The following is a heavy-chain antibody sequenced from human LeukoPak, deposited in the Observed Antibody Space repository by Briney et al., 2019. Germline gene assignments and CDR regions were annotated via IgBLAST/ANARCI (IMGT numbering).Heavy chain of an antibody. J-gene: IGHJ4*02. CDR2: IYYSGST. D-gene: IGHD1-26*01. Sequence: SQTLSLTCTVSGGSISSGGYYWSWIRQHPGKGLEWIGYIYYSGSTYYNPSLKSRVTISVDTSKNQFSLKLSSVTAADTAVYYCARDRGKGPTVAGLDYWGQGTLVTVSS. V-gene: IGHV4-31*03. CDR1: GGSISSGGYY. CDR3: ARDRGKGPTVAGLDY.